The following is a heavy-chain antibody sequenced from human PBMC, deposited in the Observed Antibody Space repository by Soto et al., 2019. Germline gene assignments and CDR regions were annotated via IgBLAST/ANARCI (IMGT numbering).Heavy chain of an antibody. D-gene: IGHD2-2*02. Sequence: GASVKVSCKASGGTFSSYAISWVRQAPGQGLEWMGGIIPIFGTANYAQKFQGRVTITADKSTSTAYMELSSLRSEDTAVYYCAMGDSVVVPAAIEDYYYYYGMDVWGQGTTVTVSS. CDR2: IIPIFGTA. J-gene: IGHJ6*02. V-gene: IGHV1-69*06. CDR1: GGTFSSYA. CDR3: AMGDSVVVPAAIEDYYYYYGMDV.